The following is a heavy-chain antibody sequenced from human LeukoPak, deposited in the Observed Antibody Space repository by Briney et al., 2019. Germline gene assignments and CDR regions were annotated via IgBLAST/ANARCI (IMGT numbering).Heavy chain of an antibody. CDR1: GFAFSSYG. CDR2: ISSGSNTI. J-gene: IGHJ4*02. V-gene: IGHV3-48*01. CDR3: AKDLLYDYVWGSYPRNYFDY. D-gene: IGHD3-16*01. Sequence: PGGSLRLSCAASGFAFSSYGMNWVRQAPGKGLEWVSYISSGSNTIYYADSVKGRLTISRDNAKNSLYLQMNSLRAEDTAVYYCAKDLLYDYVWGSYPRNYFDYWGQGTLVTVSS.